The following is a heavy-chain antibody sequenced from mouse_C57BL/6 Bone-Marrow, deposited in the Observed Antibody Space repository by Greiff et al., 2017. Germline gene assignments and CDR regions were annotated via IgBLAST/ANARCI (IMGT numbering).Heavy chain of an antibody. V-gene: IGHV1-64*01. CDR1: GYTFNSYW. CDR2: IHPNSGST. Sequence: VKLQQPGAELVKPGASVKLSCKASGYTFNSYWLHWVKQRPGQGLEWIGMIHPNSGSTTYNEKFKSKATLTVAKASRTAYMQLSSLTSEDSAVYYCASSCRDYWGQGTSVTVSS. J-gene: IGHJ4*01. CDR3: ASSCRDY.